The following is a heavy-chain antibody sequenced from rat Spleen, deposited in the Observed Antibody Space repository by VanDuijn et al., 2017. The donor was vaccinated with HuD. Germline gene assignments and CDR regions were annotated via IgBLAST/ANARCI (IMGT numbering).Heavy chain of an antibody. J-gene: IGHJ2*01. CDR3: ARRHYGYTDYFDY. D-gene: IGHD1-11*01. CDR1: GFTFSHYG. CDR2: LSYDGHTT. Sequence: EVQLVESGGDLVQPGRSLKLTCAASGFTFSHYGMAWVRQAPTKGLEWVATLSYDGHTTYYRDFVKGRFTISRDIAKSTLYLQMDSLGSEDTATYYCARRHYGYTDYFDYWGQGVMVTVSS. V-gene: IGHV5-29*01.